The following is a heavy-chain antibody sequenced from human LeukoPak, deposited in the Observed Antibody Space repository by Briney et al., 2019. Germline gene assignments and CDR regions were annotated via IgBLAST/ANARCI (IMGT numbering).Heavy chain of an antibody. J-gene: IGHJ4*02. Sequence: ASVKVSCKASGYTFTSYDISWVRQATGQGLEWMGWMNPNSGNTGYAQKFQGRVTMTRNTSISTSYMELSSLRSEDTAVYYCAREALHGAAHDYWGQGTLVTVSS. CDR3: AREALHGAAHDY. V-gene: IGHV1-8*01. D-gene: IGHD2-15*01. CDR2: MNPNSGNT. CDR1: GYTFTSYD.